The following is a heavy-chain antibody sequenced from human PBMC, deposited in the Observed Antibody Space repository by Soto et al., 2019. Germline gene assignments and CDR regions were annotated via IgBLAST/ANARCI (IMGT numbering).Heavy chain of an antibody. J-gene: IGHJ3*02. CDR2: ISSSSSTI. D-gene: IGHD4-17*01. V-gene: IGHV3-48*01. Sequence: EVQLVESGGGLVQPGGSLRLSCAASGFIFSTYSMNWVRQAPGKGLEWVSYISSSSSTIYYADSVKGRFTISRDNAKNSLYLQMNSLRPEDTAVYYCARDQVRSYGDYVDAFDIWGQGTMVTVSS. CDR1: GFIFSTYS. CDR3: ARDQVRSYGDYVDAFDI.